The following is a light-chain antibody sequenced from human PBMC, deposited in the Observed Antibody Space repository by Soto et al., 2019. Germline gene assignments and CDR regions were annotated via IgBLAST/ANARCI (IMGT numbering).Light chain of an antibody. Sequence: FMLTQPHSVSESPGKTVTISCTRSGGSIASNHVQWYQQRPGSAPTTVIYKDNQRPSGVPDRFSGSIDSSSNSASLTISGLKTEDEADYYCQSYDDNNVLFGGRTKLTVL. CDR1: GGSIASNH. CDR3: QSYDDNNVL. CDR2: KDN. J-gene: IGLJ2*01. V-gene: IGLV6-57*04.